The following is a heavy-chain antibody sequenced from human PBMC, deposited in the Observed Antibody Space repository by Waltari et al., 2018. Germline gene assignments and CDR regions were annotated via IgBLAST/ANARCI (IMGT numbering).Heavy chain of an antibody. CDR3: ARGGSYINS. CDR2: IRHDGDAK. CDR1: NFTFSRYW. J-gene: IGHJ5*02. Sequence: DVQLVESGGGSVQPGGSLGRSCVASNFTFSRYWMRWVRQAPGKGLEWVANIRHDGDAKDYVDSVKGRFTISRDNAKNSLFLQMNSLKAEDTAVYYCARGGSYINSWGQGTRVTVSS. V-gene: IGHV3-7*04. D-gene: IGHD3-16*01.